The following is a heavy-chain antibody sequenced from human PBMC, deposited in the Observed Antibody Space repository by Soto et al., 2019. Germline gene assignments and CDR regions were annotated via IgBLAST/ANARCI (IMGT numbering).Heavy chain of an antibody. CDR2: ISSSGRTI. CDR3: ARQKAWTGEWLSLYAPGMDV. CDR1: GFTFSDYY. V-gene: IGHV3-11*01. Sequence: QVQLVESGGGLVKPGGSLRLSCAASGFTFSDYYMSWIRQAPGKGLEWVSYISSSGRTIYYADSVKGRFTISRDNAKNSLYLQMNSLRAEDTAVHYCARQKAWTGEWLSLYAPGMDVWGQGTTVTVSS. J-gene: IGHJ6*02. D-gene: IGHD3-22*01.